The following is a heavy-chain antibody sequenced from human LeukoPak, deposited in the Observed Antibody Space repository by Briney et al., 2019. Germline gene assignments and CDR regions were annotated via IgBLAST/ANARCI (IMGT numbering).Heavy chain of an antibody. CDR3: AKDPARSRPWNWFDP. Sequence: GGSLRLSCTASGLTFSTYALSWVRQTPGKGLEWLSVISATGSTTYYADSVRGRFTISRDNSKNTLYLQMNSLRAEDTAVYYCAKDPARSRPWNWFDPWGQGTLVTVSS. J-gene: IGHJ5*02. V-gene: IGHV3-23*01. CDR2: ISATGSTT. CDR1: GLTFSTYA.